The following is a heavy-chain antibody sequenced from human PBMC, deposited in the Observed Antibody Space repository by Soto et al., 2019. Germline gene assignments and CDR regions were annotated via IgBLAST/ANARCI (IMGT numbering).Heavy chain of an antibody. CDR2: ISYDGSDK. Sequence: GGSLRLSCVASGFSFSSYVMHWVRQAPGKGLEWVADISYDGSDKYYADSVKGRFTISRDNSKNTLYLQMNSLRAEDAAVYYCAKGFSYGERYYFDYWGQGTLVTVSS. J-gene: IGHJ4*02. D-gene: IGHD4-17*01. CDR3: AKGFSYGERYYFDY. V-gene: IGHV3-30*18. CDR1: GFSFSSYV.